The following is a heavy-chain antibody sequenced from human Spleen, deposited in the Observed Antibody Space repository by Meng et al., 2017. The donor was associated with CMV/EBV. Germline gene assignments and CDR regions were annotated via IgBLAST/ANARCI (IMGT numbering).Heavy chain of an antibody. CDR1: GFTFDDHG. J-gene: IGHJ5*01. CDR3: VRLPIVGFSNNWYDF. Sequence: GESLKISCAASGFTFDDHGMTWVRQVPGKGLEWVAGINWNGRDTGYADSVKGRFTISRDNANNSLHLQINSPRAEDTAVYYCVRLPIVGFSNNWYDFWGQGAMVTVSS. CDR2: INWNGRDT. V-gene: IGHV3-20*04. D-gene: IGHD5-18*01.